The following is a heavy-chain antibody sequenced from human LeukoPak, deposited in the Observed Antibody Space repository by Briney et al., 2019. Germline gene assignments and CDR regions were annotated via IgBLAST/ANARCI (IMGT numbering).Heavy chain of an antibody. Sequence: ASVKVSCKASGYTFTSYDINWVRQATGQGLEWMGWMNPNSGNTGYAQKFQGRVTITADTSTDTAYMELSSLRSEDTAVYYCATDSTVRGPIPRGYFDYWGQGTLVTVSS. J-gene: IGHJ4*02. CDR1: GYTFTSYD. CDR2: MNPNSGNT. CDR3: ATDSTVRGPIPRGYFDY. V-gene: IGHV1-8*01. D-gene: IGHD3-10*01.